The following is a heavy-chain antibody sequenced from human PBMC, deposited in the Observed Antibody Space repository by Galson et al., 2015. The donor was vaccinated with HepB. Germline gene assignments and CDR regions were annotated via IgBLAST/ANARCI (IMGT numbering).Heavy chain of an antibody. CDR3: ASSYMVYYYYGMDV. V-gene: IGHV1-2*04. Sequence: SVKVSCKASGYTFTGYYMHWVRQAPGQGLEWMGWINPNSGGTNYAQKFQGWVTMTRDTSISTAYMELSRLRSDDTAVYYCASSYMVYYYYGMDVWGQGTTVTVSS. CDR2: INPNSGGT. CDR1: GYTFTGYY. J-gene: IGHJ6*02. D-gene: IGHD2-8*01.